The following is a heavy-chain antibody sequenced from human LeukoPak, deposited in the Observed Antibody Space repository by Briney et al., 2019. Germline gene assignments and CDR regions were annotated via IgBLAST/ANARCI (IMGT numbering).Heavy chain of an antibody. CDR2: INHSGST. V-gene: IGHV4-34*01. J-gene: IGHJ4*02. D-gene: IGHD4/OR15-4a*01. CDR3: ARRAGAYSHPYDY. CDR1: GFTFSSYA. Sequence: GSLRLSCAASGFTFSSYAMSWIRQPPGKGLEWIGEINHSGSTNYNPSLKSRVTISVDTSKNQFSLKLSSVTAADTAVYYCARRAGAYSHPYDYWGQGTLVTVSS.